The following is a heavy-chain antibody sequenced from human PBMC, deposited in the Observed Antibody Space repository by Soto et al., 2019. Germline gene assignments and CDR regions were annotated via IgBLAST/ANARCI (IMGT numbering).Heavy chain of an antibody. CDR1: GFTFSSYA. V-gene: IGHV3-23*01. Sequence: GGSLRLSCAASGFTFSSYAMSWVRQAPGKGLEWVSAISGSGGSTYYADSVKGRFTISRDNSKNTLYLQMNSRRAEDTAVYYCAKKYGGSLVVHDAFDIWGQGTMVTVSS. CDR3: AKKYGGSLVVHDAFDI. D-gene: IGHD6-6*01. J-gene: IGHJ3*02. CDR2: ISGSGGST.